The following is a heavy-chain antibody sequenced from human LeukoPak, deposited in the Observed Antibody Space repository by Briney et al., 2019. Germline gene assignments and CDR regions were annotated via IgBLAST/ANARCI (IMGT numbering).Heavy chain of an antibody. V-gene: IGHV1-2*06. D-gene: IGHD4-17*01. CDR3: ARVAIGDYSLSESWVN. CDR1: GYTFTGYY. Sequence: ASVKVSCKASGYTFTGYYMHWVRQAPGQGLEWMGRINPNSGGTNYAQKFQGRVTMTRDTSISTAYMELSRLRSDDTAVYYCARVAIGDYSLSESWVNWGQGTLVTVSS. CDR2: INPNSGGT. J-gene: IGHJ4*02.